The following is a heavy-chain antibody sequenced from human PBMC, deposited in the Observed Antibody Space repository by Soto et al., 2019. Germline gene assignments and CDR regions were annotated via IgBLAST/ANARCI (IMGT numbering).Heavy chain of an antibody. D-gene: IGHD3-3*01. J-gene: IGHJ6*02. V-gene: IGHV1-18*01. CDR1: GYTLTSYG. Sequence: GASVKVSCKASGYTLTSYGISWVRQAPGQGLEWMGWISAYDGNTNYAQKLQGRVTMTTDTSTSTADMELRSLRSDDTAVYYCSRGPIAIFGVVSTSFTLDVWGQGTTVTVSS. CDR2: ISAYDGNT. CDR3: SRGPIAIFGVVSTSFTLDV.